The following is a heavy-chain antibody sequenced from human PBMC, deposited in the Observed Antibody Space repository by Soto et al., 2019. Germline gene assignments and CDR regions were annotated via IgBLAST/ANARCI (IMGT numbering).Heavy chain of an antibody. V-gene: IGHV1-58*01. CDR2: IVVGSGKT. J-gene: IGHJ2*01. CDR1: GFTFSTSA. D-gene: IGHD1-1*01. Sequence: SVKVSCKTSGFTFSTSAVQWVRQARGQRLEWIGWIVVGSGKTNYAQKFQDRVAITRDTSTGTSYLEMTGLTSADTAAYFCAYGAQRDLHSFPTRRSSDL. CDR3: AYGAQRDLHSFPTRRSSDL.